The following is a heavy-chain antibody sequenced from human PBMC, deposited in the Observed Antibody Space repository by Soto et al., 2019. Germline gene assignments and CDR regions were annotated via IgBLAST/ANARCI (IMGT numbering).Heavy chain of an antibody. V-gene: IGHV3-30*03. Sequence: GGSLRLSCAASGFTFRSYAMHWVRQAPGKGLEWVAVISYDESDKYYADSLKGRFTISRDNSKNTLYLQMNSLRGEDTAVYYCARDLSVAGPDYWGQGTLVTISS. CDR3: ARDLSVAGPDY. D-gene: IGHD6-19*01. J-gene: IGHJ4*02. CDR1: GFTFRSYA. CDR2: ISYDESDK.